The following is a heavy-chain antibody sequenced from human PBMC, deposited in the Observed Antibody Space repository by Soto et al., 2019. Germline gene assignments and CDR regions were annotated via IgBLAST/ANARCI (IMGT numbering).Heavy chain of an antibody. CDR1: GASVGSRAHH. J-gene: IGHJ4*02. V-gene: IGHV4-61*08. CDR2: VHYSGDT. D-gene: IGHD3-16*01. Sequence: QVQLQESGPGLLRPSETLSLTCAVSGASVGSRAHHWSWIRQTPGKGLEWIAYVHYSGDTKSNPSFQCRVTISIDRGRNLISLWLSSVTAADTAIYYCVTEYYQTDDYHKIDWGQGTLVTVSS. CDR3: VTEYYQTDDYHKID.